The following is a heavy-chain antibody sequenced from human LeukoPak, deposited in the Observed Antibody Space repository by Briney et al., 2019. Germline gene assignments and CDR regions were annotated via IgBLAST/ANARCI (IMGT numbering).Heavy chain of an antibody. CDR1: GGSISSYY. CDR3: ARSSWSLFDY. CDR2: IYYSGKT. Sequence: SETLSLTCTVSGGSISSYYWGWIRQPPGKGLEWIGSIYYSGKTDYNPSLKSRVTISVETSKNQFSLKLSSVTAADTAMYYCARSSWSLFDYWGQGTLVTVSS. J-gene: IGHJ4*02. V-gene: IGHV4-39*07. D-gene: IGHD1-26*01.